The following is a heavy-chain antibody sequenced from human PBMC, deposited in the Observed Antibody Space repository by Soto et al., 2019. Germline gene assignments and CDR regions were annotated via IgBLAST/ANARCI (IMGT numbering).Heavy chain of an antibody. CDR1: GGSISSYY. Sequence: SETLSLTCTVSGGSISSYYWSWIRQPPGKGLEWIGYIYYSGSTNYNPSLKSRVTISVDTSKNQFSLKLSSVTAADTAVYYCARESYTGISSSSFGPAPNYGMDVWGQGTTVTVSS. CDR2: IYYSGST. V-gene: IGHV4-59*01. D-gene: IGHD6-6*01. J-gene: IGHJ6*02. CDR3: ARESYTGISSSSFGPAPNYGMDV.